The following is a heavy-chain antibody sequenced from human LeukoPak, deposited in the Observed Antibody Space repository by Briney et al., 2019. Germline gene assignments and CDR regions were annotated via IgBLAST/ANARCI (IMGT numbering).Heavy chain of an antibody. V-gene: IGHV1-69*05. J-gene: IGHJ4*02. CDR3: ARDGTVAGSDY. CDR2: IIPIFGTA. Sequence: SVKVSCKASGGTFSSYAISWVRQAPGQGLEWMGGIIPIFGTANYAQKFQGRVTITRNTSISTAYMELSSLRSEDTAVYYCARDGTVAGSDYWGQGTLVTVSS. CDR1: GGTFSSYA. D-gene: IGHD6-19*01.